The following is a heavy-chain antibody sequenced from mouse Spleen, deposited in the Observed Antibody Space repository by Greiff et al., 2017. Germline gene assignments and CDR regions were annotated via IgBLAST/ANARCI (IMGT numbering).Heavy chain of an antibody. Sequence: VQLQQSGPELVKPGASVKMSCKASGYTFTSYVMHWVKQKPGQGLEWIGYINPYNDGTKYNEKFKGKATLTSDKSSSTAYMELSSLTSEDSAVYYCARQLGLPYYYAMDYWGQGTSVTVSS. CDR1: GYTFTSYV. D-gene: IGHD3-1*01. CDR3: ARQLGLPYYYAMDY. J-gene: IGHJ4*01. CDR2: INPYNDGT. V-gene: IGHV1-14*01.